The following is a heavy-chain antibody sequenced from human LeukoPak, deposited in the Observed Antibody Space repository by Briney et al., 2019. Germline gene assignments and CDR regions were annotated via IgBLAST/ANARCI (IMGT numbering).Heavy chain of an antibody. CDR2: IIPNLGTT. J-gene: IGHJ4*02. CDR1: GGTSNSHA. D-gene: IGHD3-22*01. V-gene: IGHV1-69*04. Sequence: SVKVSCKASGGTSNSHAFSWVRQAPGQGLEWVGRIIPNLGTTNRAQNFQDRVTLTADKSTNTAYMELTSLTSDDTAVYYCATTNDGGGYQWGDFFDFWGQGTLVTVSS. CDR3: ATTNDGGGYQWGDFFDF.